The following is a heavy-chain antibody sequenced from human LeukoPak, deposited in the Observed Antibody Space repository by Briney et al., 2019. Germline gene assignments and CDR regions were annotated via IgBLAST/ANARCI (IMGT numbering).Heavy chain of an antibody. CDR1: GFTFSGSD. J-gene: IGHJ4*02. CDR3: AKDRYSYAFEYSDS. V-gene: IGHV3-73*01. Sequence: GGSLKLSCAASGFTFSGSDMHWVRRASGKGLEWVGRIRDRANSYATAYAASVKGRFTISRDNSKNTLSLQVSSLRAEDTAVYYCAKDRYSYAFEYSDSWGQGTLVTVSS. CDR2: IRDRANSYAT. D-gene: IGHD5-18*01.